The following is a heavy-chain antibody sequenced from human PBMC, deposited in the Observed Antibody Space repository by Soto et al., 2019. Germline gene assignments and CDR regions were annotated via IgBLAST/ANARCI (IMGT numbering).Heavy chain of an antibody. CDR1: GGSISSSSYY. Sequence: QLQLQESGPGLVKPSETLSLTCTVSGGSISSSSYYWGWIRQPPGKGLEWIGSIYYSGSTYYNPSLKSRVATSVDTSKNQCSLKLSSVTAADTAVYYCARRDDFWSGDAFDIWGQGTMVTVSS. CDR2: IYYSGST. CDR3: ARRDDFWSGDAFDI. D-gene: IGHD3-3*01. J-gene: IGHJ3*02. V-gene: IGHV4-39*01.